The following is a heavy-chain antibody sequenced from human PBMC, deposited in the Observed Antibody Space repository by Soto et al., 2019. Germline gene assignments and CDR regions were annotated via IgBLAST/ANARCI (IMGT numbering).Heavy chain of an antibody. V-gene: IGHV4-39*01. D-gene: IGHD6-19*01. J-gene: IGHJ4*02. CDR2: IYYSGST. Sequence: SETLSLTCTVSGGSISSSSYYWGWIRQPPGKGLEWIGSIYYSGSTYYNPSLKSRVTISVDTSKNQFSLKLSSVTAADTAVYYCASVRYAVAASFRPGYFDYWGQGTLVTVSS. CDR1: GGSISSSSYY. CDR3: ASVRYAVAASFRPGYFDY.